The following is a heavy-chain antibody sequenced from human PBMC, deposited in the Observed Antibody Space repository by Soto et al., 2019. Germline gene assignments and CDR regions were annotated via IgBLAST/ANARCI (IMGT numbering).Heavy chain of an antibody. J-gene: IGHJ5*02. CDR3: ARGKGSSWYLAGSNWFDP. Sequence: SETLSLTCAVFSASLGDHYWAWIRQSPDKGLEWIGEVHPSGSTDYNPSLKRRVTISVDTSKNQFSLKLRSVTAADTAVYYCARGKGSSWYLAGSNWFDPWGQGTLVTVSS. CDR2: VHPSGST. V-gene: IGHV4-34*01. D-gene: IGHD6-13*01. CDR1: SASLGDHY.